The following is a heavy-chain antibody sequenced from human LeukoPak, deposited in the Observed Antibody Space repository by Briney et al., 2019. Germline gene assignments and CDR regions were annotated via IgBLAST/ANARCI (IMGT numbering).Heavy chain of an antibody. CDR1: GGSISSSSYY. D-gene: IGHD5-24*01. CDR3: ARGLVEMATIRVRSYYFDY. Sequence: SETLSLTCTVSGGSISSSSYYWGWIRQPPGKGLEWIGSIYYSGSTYYNPSLKSRVTISVDTSKNQFSLKLSSVTAADTAVYYCARGLVEMATIRVRSYYFDYWGQGTLVTVSS. J-gene: IGHJ4*02. CDR2: IYYSGST. V-gene: IGHV4-39*07.